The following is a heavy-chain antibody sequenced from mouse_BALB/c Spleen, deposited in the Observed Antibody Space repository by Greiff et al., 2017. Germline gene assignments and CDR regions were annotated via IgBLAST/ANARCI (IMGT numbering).Heavy chain of an antibody. Sequence: EVHLVESGPGLVKPSQSLSLTCTVTGYSITSDYAWNWIRQFPGNKLEWMGYISYSGSTSYNPSLKSRISITRDTSKNQFFLQLNSVTTEDTATYYCARTGGYDGGYFDVWGAGTTVTVSS. J-gene: IGHJ1*01. CDR2: ISYSGST. CDR3: ARTGGYDGGYFDV. V-gene: IGHV3-2*02. D-gene: IGHD2-14*01. CDR1: GYSITSDYA.